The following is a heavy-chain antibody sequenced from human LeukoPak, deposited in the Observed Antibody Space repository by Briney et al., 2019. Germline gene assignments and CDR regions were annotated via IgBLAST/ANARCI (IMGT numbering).Heavy chain of an antibody. CDR3: ARAGAPSYGDNDLDF. V-gene: IGHV3-30-3*01. J-gene: IGHJ4*02. Sequence: GRSLRLSCAASGFTFSRYSMHWVRQAPGKGLEWVTLISFAETNKYYADSVKGRFTISRDNSKNTVYLQMNSPTTEDTAVYYCARAGAPSYGDNDLDFWGQGTLVTVSS. CDR2: ISFAETNK. D-gene: IGHD4-17*01. CDR1: GFTFSRYS.